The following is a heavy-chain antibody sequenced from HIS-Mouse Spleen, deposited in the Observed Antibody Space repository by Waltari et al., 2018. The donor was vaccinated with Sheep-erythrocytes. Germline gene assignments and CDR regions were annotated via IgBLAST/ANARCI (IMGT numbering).Heavy chain of an antibody. CDR2: STPNSGGK. V-gene: IGHV1-2*02. CDR3: AGYSGSLDY. J-gene: IGHJ4*02. Sequence: QVQLVQSGAEVKKPGASVKVSCKASGYTFTGYYMHWVRQAPGQGLEWMGWSTPNSGGKNYAQKFQGRGTMTRDTSISTAYMELSRLRSDDTAVYYCAGYSGSLDYWGQGTLVTVSS. D-gene: IGHD1-26*01. CDR1: GYTFTGYY.